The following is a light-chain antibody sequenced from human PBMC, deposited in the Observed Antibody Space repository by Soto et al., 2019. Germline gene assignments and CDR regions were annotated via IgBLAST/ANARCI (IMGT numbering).Light chain of an antibody. J-gene: IGKJ1*01. Sequence: EIVMTQSPATLSVSPGERATLSCRASQSVSSNLAWYQQKPGQAPRLLIYGASTRATGIPARFSGSGSGTEFTLTISSLQSEDFAVYYCQQYNNWPPCTVGQGPKVEIK. CDR2: GAS. V-gene: IGKV3-15*01. CDR3: QQYNNWPPCT. CDR1: QSVSSN.